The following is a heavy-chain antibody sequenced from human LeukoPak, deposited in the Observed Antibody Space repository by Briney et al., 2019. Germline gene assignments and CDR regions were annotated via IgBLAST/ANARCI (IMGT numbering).Heavy chain of an antibody. CDR1: GYTFTCYY. J-gene: IGHJ4*02. CDR2: INTKSGGT. D-gene: IGHD6-19*01. CDR3: QRRPSCWYVDY. V-gene: IGHV1-2*02. Sequence: ASVKVSCKASGYTFTCYYMHWVRQAPGQGLEWMGWINTKSGGTNYAQKFQGRVTMNRDTSIRKASMAASGLTSNGAPGYLFQRRPSCWYVDYWGQGTLVTVSS.